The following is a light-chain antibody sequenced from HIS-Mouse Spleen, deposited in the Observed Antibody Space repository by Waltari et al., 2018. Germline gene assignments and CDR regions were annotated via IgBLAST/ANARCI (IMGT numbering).Light chain of an antibody. V-gene: IGLV2-23*01. CDR3: CSYAGSSTHVV. J-gene: IGLJ2*01. Sequence: QSALTQPASVSGSPGQSITISCPGTSSDVGSYNLVSSYQQHPGKAPKLMIYEGSKRPSGVSNRFSGSKSGNTASLTISGLQAEDEADYYCCSYAGSSTHVVFGGGTKLTVL. CDR1: SSDVGSYNL. CDR2: EGS.